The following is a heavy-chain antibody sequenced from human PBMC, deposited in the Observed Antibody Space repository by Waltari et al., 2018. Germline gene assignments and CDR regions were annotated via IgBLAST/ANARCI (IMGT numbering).Heavy chain of an antibody. V-gene: IGHV4-4*02. J-gene: IGHJ4*02. CDR1: GDYMSSSYW. CDR3: ARDRGRGLYLDT. CDR2: IHRSGRT. D-gene: IGHD2-15*01. Sequence: QLQLQQSGPGLVKPSESLSLTCAVSGDYMSSSYWWSWVRQPPGKGLEWIGQIHRSGRTHVKPSLESRVTMSIDTSNNQFSLKMPSATAADTAVYYCARDRGRGLYLDTWGQGTLVTVSP.